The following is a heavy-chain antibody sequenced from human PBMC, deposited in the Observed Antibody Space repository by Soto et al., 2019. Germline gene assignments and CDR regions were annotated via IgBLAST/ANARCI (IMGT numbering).Heavy chain of an antibody. CDR2: ISSSSSTI. V-gene: IGHV3-48*02. CDR3: ARVVVVVVADGNWFDP. Sequence: PGGSLRLSCAASGFTFSSYSMNWVRQAPGKGLEWVSYISSSSSTIYYADSVKGRFTISRDNAKNSLYLQMNSLRNEDTAVYYCARVVVVVVADGNWFDPWGQGTLATVSS. CDR1: GFTFSSYS. D-gene: IGHD2-15*01. J-gene: IGHJ5*02.